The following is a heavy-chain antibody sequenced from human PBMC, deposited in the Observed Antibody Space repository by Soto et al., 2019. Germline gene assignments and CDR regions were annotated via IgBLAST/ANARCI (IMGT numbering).Heavy chain of an antibody. CDR1: GISLSTSGVG. Sequence: QITLKESGPTLVKPTQTLTLTCTFSGISLSTSGVGVGWIRQPPGKALEWLALIYWDDDKRYSPSLKSRFTITKNTSKNQVVLTTTNMDPVDTATYYCAYRLKSTGWFDPWGQGTLVTVSS. CDR3: AYRLKSTGWFDP. CDR2: IYWDDDK. J-gene: IGHJ5*02. V-gene: IGHV2-5*02.